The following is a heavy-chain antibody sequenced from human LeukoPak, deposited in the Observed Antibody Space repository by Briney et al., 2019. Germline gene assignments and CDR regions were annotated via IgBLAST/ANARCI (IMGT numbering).Heavy chain of an antibody. J-gene: IGHJ4*02. D-gene: IGHD3-10*01. CDR3: AASIWFGIYPDH. Sequence: SETLSLTCAVYSGSFSGYYWTWFRQPPGKGLEWIGEFNHNWGTKYNPSLNSRVTISVDTSNNHLSLKLTSVTAADTAVYYCAASIWFGIYPDHWGQGTLVTVSS. CDR2: FNHNWGT. V-gene: IGHV4-34*01. CDR1: SGSFSGYY.